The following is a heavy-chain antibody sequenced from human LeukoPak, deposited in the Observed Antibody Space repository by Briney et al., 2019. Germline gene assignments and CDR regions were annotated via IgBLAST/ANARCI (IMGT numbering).Heavy chain of an antibody. D-gene: IGHD3-22*01. Sequence: GGSLRLSCGASGFTLSSSGMHWVRQAPGKGLEWVAVIWYDGSNKYYADSVKGRFTISRDNSKNTLYLQMSSLRAEDTAVYYCARDGDYDRSGYYFDYWGQGTLVTVSS. V-gene: IGHV3-33*01. CDR3: ARDGDYDRSGYYFDY. CDR2: IWYDGSNK. J-gene: IGHJ4*02. CDR1: GFTLSSSG.